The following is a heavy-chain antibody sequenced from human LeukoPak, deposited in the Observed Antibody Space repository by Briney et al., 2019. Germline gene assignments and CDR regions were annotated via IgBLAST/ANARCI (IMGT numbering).Heavy chain of an antibody. J-gene: IGHJ4*02. Sequence: SVKVSCKASGGTFSSYAISWVRQAPGQGLEWMGGIIPIFGTANYAQKLQGRVTMTTDTSTSTAYMELRSLRSDDTAVYYCAREATGTTPGYWGQGTLVTVSS. CDR2: IIPIFGTA. V-gene: IGHV1-69*05. CDR3: AREATGTTPGY. CDR1: GGTFSSYA. D-gene: IGHD1-1*01.